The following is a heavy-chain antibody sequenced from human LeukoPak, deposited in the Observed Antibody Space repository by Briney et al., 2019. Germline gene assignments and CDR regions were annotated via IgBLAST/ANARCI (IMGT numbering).Heavy chain of an antibody. Sequence: PSETLSLTCTVSGGSISSSSYYWSWIRQPPGKGLEWIGYIYYSGSTNYNPSLKSRVTISVDTSKNQFSLKLSSVTAADTAVYYCARDGIAARRGYYGMDVWGQGTTVTVSS. V-gene: IGHV4-61*01. D-gene: IGHD6-6*01. J-gene: IGHJ6*02. CDR1: GGSISSSSYY. CDR3: ARDGIAARRGYYGMDV. CDR2: IYYSGST.